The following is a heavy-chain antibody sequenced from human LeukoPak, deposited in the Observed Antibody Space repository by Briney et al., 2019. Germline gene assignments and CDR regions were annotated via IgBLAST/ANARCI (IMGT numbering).Heavy chain of an antibody. V-gene: IGHV1-18*01. CDR1: GYTFTSYG. CDR2: ISAYNGNT. J-gene: IGHJ4*02. Sequence: ASVKVSCKASGYTFTSYGISWVRQAPGQGLEWMGWISAYNGNTNYAQKLQGRVTMTTDTSTSTAYMELRSLRSDDTAVYYCARGYYDFWSGYSATVDYWGQGTLVTVSS. CDR3: ARGYYDFWSGYSATVDY. D-gene: IGHD3-3*01.